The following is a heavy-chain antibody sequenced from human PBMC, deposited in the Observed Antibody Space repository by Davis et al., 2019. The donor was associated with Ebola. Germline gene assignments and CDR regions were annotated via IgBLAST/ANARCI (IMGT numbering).Heavy chain of an antibody. CDR1: GGSISSYY. V-gene: IGHV4-59*12. CDR2: IYYSGST. D-gene: IGHD1-26*01. J-gene: IGHJ6*02. CDR3: ARDPWSGSYGYYGMDV. Sequence: PSETLSLTCTVSGGSISSYYWSWIRQHPGKGLEWIGYIYYSGSTYYNPSLKSRVTISVDTSKNQFSLKLSSVTAADTAVYYCARDPWSGSYGYYGMDVWGQGTTVTVSS.